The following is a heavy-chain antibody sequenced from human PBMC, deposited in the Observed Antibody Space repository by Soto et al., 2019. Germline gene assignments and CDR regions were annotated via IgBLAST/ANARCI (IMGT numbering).Heavy chain of an antibody. CDR2: ISGSGGST. Sequence: GGSLRLSCAASGFTFSSYAMSWVRQAPGKGLEWVSAISGSGGSTYYADSVKGRFTISRDNSKNTLYLQMNSLRAEDTAVYYCAKTSQPGTVTTSLDYWGQGTLVTVSS. D-gene: IGHD4-17*01. CDR1: GFTFSSYA. V-gene: IGHV3-23*01. CDR3: AKTSQPGTVTTSLDY. J-gene: IGHJ4*02.